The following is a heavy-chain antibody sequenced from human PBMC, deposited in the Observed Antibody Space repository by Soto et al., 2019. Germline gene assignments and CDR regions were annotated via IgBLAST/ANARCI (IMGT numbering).Heavy chain of an antibody. D-gene: IGHD3-22*01. CDR1: GGSISSYY. CDR3: ARGQGSMIVNLYYFDY. J-gene: IGHJ4*02. V-gene: IGHV4-59*01. CDR2: IYYSGST. Sequence: SETLSLTCTVSGGSISSYYWSWIRQPPGKGLEWIGYIYYSGSTNYNPSLKSRVTISVDTSKNQFSLKLSSVTAAGTAVYYCARGQGSMIVNLYYFDYWGQGTLVTVSS.